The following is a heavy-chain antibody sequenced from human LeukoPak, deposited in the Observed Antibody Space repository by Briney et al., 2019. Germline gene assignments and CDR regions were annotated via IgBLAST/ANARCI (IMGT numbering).Heavy chain of an antibody. CDR3: ARDLRAAAVYYYFGMDV. CDR2: IWYDGINK. Sequence: PGGSLRLSCAASGFIFSSYGIHWVRQAPGEGLEWVAVIWYDGINKYYADSVRGRFTISRDNSYNTLYLQMNSLRAEDTAVYYCARDLRAAAVYYYFGMDVWGQGTTVTVSS. D-gene: IGHD6-13*01. J-gene: IGHJ6*02. V-gene: IGHV3-33*08. CDR1: GFIFSSYG.